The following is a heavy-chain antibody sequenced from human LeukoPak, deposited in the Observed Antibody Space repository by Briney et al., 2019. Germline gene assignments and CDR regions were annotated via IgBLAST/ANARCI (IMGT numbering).Heavy chain of an antibody. CDR2: INWNGGST. Sequence: GGSLRLSCAASGFTFDNYGMSWVRQAPGEGLEWASGINWNGGSTGYADSVKGRFTISRDNAKNSLYLQMNSLTAEDTAVYYCARDGTVTAGPFDPWGGGTLVTVSS. CDR1: GFTFDNYG. CDR3: ARDGTVTAGPFDP. V-gene: IGHV3-20*04. J-gene: IGHJ5*02. D-gene: IGHD4-17*01.